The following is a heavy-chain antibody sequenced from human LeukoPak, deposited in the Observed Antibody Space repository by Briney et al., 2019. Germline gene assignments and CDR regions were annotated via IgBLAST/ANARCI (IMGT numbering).Heavy chain of an antibody. V-gene: IGHV3-7*01. D-gene: IGHD6-19*01. CDR1: GFTFSSYW. CDR3: CSSGWPLDY. Sequence: GGSLRLSCAASGFTFSSYWMSWVRQAPGKGLEWVANIKQDGSEKYYVDSVKGRFPISRDNAKNSLYLQMNSLRAEDTAVYYCCSSGWPLDYWGQGTLVTVSS. CDR2: IKQDGSEK. J-gene: IGHJ4*02.